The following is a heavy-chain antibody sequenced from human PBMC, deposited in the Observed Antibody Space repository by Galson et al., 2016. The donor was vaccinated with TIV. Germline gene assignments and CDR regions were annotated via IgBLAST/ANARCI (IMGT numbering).Heavy chain of an antibody. J-gene: IGHJ3*01. D-gene: IGHD3-22*01. Sequence: SVKVSCKASGGTFSNFVISWVRQAPGQGLEWMGSINPIFGTANYAQKSQGRVTITADTSTSTIYMELSSLRSEDTAVYYCSREMYFYDSSRKGDAFDVWGQGSMVTVAS. V-gene: IGHV1-69*06. CDR1: GGTFSNFV. CDR3: SREMYFYDSSRKGDAFDV. CDR2: INPIFGTA.